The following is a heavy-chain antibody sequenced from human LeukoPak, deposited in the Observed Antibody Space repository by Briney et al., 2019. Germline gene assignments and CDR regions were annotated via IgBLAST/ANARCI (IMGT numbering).Heavy chain of an antibody. Sequence: GGSLRLSCAASGFTFDDYAMHWVRQAPGKGLEWVSGISWNSGSIGYADSVKGRFTISRDNAKNSLYLQMNSLRAEDTALYYCAKGTSRLLSYLDYWGQGTLVTVSS. J-gene: IGHJ4*02. CDR1: GFTFDDYA. CDR2: ISWNSGSI. D-gene: IGHD3-10*01. V-gene: IGHV3-9*01. CDR3: AKGTSRLLSYLDY.